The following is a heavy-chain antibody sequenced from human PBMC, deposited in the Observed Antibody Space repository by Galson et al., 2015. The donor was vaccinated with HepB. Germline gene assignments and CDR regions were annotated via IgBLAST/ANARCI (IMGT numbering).Heavy chain of an antibody. CDR1: GFTFSSYG. J-gene: IGHJ4*02. Sequence: SLRLSCAASGFTFSSYGMHWVRQAPGKGLEWVAVISYDGSNKYYADSVKGRFTISRDNSKNTLYLQMNSLRAEDTAVYYCAKRIGGGDHGGDYWGQGTLVTVSS. CDR3: AKRIGGGDHGGDY. V-gene: IGHV3-30*18. CDR2: ISYDGSNK. D-gene: IGHD2-21*02.